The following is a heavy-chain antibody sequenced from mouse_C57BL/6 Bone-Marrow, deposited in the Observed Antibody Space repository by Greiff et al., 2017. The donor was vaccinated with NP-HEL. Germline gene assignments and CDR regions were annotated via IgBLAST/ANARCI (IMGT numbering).Heavy chain of an antibody. CDR1: GFTFSDYG. CDR2: ISSGSSTI. Sequence: EVQLVESGGGLVKPGGSLKLSCAASGFTFSDYGMHWVRQAPEKGLEWVAYISSGSSTIYYADTVKGRFTISRDNAKNTLFLQMTSLRSEDTAMYYCAKGSYGYFDVWGTGTTVTVSS. J-gene: IGHJ1*03. V-gene: IGHV5-17*01. CDR3: AKGSYGYFDV. D-gene: IGHD1-1*01.